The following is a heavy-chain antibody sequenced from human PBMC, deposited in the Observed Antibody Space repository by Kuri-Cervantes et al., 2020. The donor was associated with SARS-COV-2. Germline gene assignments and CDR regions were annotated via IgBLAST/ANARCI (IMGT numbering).Heavy chain of an antibody. V-gene: IGHV4-59*01. D-gene: IGHD1-26*01. Sequence: GSLRLSCTVSGGSISSYYWSWIRQPPGKGLEWIGYIYYSGSTNYNPSLKSRVTISVDTSKNQFSLKLSSVTAADTAVYYCARDRGVGATTDWYFDLWGRGTLVTVSS. J-gene: IGHJ2*01. CDR1: GGSISSYY. CDR3: ARDRGVGATTDWYFDL. CDR2: IYYSGST.